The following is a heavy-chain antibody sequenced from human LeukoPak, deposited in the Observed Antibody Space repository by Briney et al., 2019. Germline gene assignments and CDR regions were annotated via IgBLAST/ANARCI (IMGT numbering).Heavy chain of an antibody. D-gene: IGHD2-8*01. CDR1: GFTVSSNY. V-gene: IGHV3-66*01. CDR3: AGEVYRPW. J-gene: IGHJ4*02. CDR2: IFSGGTT. Sequence: GGSLRLPCAGSGFTVSSNYMSWVRQAPGKGLEWVSVIFSGGTTNYADSVKGRFTISRDNSRNTLFLQMNSLRAEDTAVYYCAGEVYRPWWGQGILVTVSS.